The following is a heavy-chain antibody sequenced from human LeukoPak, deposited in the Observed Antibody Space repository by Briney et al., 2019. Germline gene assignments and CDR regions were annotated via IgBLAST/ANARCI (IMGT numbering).Heavy chain of an antibody. CDR2: IYHSGST. D-gene: IGHD4-17*01. CDR3: ARDHTVTTGAFDI. V-gene: IGHV4-38-2*02. J-gene: IGHJ3*02. Sequence: PSETLSLTCTVSGYSISSGYYWGWIRQPPGKGLEWIGSIYHSGSTYYNPSLKSRVTISVDTSKNQFSLKLSSVTAADTAVYYCARDHTVTTGAFDIWGQGTMVTVSS. CDR1: GYSISSGYY.